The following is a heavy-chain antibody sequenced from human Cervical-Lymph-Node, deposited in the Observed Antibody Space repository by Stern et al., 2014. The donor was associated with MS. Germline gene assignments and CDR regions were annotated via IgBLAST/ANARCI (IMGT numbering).Heavy chain of an antibody. V-gene: IGHV1-18*01. CDR2: IRAYNGNT. J-gene: IGHJ6*02. D-gene: IGHD2-8*01. Sequence: QVQLVQSGAEVKKPGASVKVSCKASGYTFTSYGINWVRQAPGQGLEWMGWIRAYNGNTNDAQKLQGRIPMTTDTSTSTAYMELRSLRSDDTAVYYCARDKMVYATHYYYYGMDVWGQGTTVTVSS. CDR3: ARDKMVYATHYYYYGMDV. CDR1: GYTFTSYG.